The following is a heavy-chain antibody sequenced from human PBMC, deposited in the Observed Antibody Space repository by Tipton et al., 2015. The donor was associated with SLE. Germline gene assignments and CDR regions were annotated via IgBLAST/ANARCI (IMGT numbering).Heavy chain of an antibody. V-gene: IGHV4-34*01. Sequence: LRLSCTVSGGSIRSDYWNWIRQPPGKGLEWIGEINHSGSTNYNPSLKSRVTISVDTSKNQFSLKLSSVTAADTAVYYCARAQGGTVPYYFDYWGQGTLVTVSS. J-gene: IGHJ4*02. D-gene: IGHD1/OR15-1a*01. CDR2: INHSGST. CDR3: ARAQGGTVPYYFDY. CDR1: GGSIRSDY.